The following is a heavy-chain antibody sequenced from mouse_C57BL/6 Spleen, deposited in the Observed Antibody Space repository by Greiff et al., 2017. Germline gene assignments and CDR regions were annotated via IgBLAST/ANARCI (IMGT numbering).Heavy chain of an antibody. J-gene: IGHJ2*01. Sequence: QVQLQQSGAELVRPGASVTLSCKASGYTFTDYEMHWVKQTPVHGLEWIGAIDPETGGTAYNQKFKGKAILTADKSSSTAYMELLSLTSEASAVYYCTREGLLSDYWGQGTTLTASS. D-gene: IGHD1-1*01. CDR3: TREGLLSDY. CDR2: IDPETGGT. V-gene: IGHV1-15*01. CDR1: GYTFTDYE.